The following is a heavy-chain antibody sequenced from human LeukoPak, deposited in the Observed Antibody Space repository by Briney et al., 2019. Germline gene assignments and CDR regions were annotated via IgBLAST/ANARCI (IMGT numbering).Heavy chain of an antibody. V-gene: IGHV1-8*01. CDR2: MNPNSGNT. J-gene: IGHJ5*02. Sequence: ASVKVSCNASGYTFTSYDINWVRQATGQGLEWMGWMNPNSGNTGYAQKFQGRVTMTRDTSISTAYMELSSLRSEDTAKYYCARKNYCSGGSCYSRGWFDPWGQGTLVTVSS. CDR3: ARKNYCSGGSCYSRGWFDP. D-gene: IGHD2-15*01. CDR1: GYTFTSYD.